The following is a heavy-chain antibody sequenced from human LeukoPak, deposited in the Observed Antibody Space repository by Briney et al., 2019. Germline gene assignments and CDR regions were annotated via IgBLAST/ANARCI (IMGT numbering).Heavy chain of an antibody. V-gene: IGHV3-30*03. CDR1: GFTFSTYG. D-gene: IGHD3-9*01. CDR2: VSYDGSSI. CDR3: ARGTSWNYDILTGYYRLYYFDY. J-gene: IGHJ4*02. Sequence: GGSLRLSCAASGFTFSTYGMHWVRQAPGKGLEWVAVVSYDGSSIYYADSVKGRFTISRDNSKNTLYLQMNSLRSEDTAVYYCARGTSWNYDILTGYYRLYYFDYWGQGTLVTVSS.